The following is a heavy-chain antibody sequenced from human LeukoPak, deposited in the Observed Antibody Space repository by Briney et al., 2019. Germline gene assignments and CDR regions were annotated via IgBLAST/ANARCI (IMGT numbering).Heavy chain of an antibody. CDR3: TRDIASRYFDY. Sequence: GGSLRLSCAASGFTFSSYGMHWVRQAPGKGLEWVAVIWYDGSNKYYADSVKGRFTISRDNSKNTLYLQMNSLRAEDTALYYCTRDIASRYFDYWGQGTLVTVSS. CDR1: GFTFSSYG. V-gene: IGHV3-33*01. J-gene: IGHJ4*02. D-gene: IGHD6-6*01. CDR2: IWYDGSNK.